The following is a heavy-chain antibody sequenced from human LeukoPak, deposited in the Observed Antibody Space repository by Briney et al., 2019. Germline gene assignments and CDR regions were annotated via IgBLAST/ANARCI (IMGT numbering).Heavy chain of an antibody. CDR1: GFTFSSYW. V-gene: IGHV3-74*01. CDR2: IKSDGSTT. Sequence: GGSLRLSCAASGFTFSSYWMHWVRQVPGKGLVWVSRIKSDGSTTTYADSVKGRFTISRDNAKNSLYLQMNSLRAEDTALYYCAKDIGFDYYDSSGSGWYFDLWGRGTLVTVSS. D-gene: IGHD3-22*01. J-gene: IGHJ2*01. CDR3: AKDIGFDYYDSSGSGWYFDL.